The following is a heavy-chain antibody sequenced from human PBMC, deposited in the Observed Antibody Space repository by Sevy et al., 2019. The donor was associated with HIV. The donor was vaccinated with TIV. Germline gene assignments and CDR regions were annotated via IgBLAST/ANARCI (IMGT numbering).Heavy chain of an antibody. CDR3: ARARGWNDNCYYGMDV. J-gene: IGHJ6*02. V-gene: IGHV4-59*01. CDR1: GGSISSYY. D-gene: IGHD1-1*01. CDR2: IYYSGST. Sequence: SETLSLTCTVSGGSISSYYWSWIRQPPGKGLEWIGYIYYSGSTNYNPSLKSRVTISVDTSKNQFSLKLSSVTAADTAVYYCARARGWNDNCYYGMDVWGQGTTVTVS.